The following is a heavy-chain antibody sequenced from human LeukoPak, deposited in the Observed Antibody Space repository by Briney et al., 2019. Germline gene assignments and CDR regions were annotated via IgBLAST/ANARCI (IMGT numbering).Heavy chain of an antibody. D-gene: IGHD3-3*01. CDR3: ARAGRFVEWPHFDY. CDR2: IYTSGST. J-gene: IGHJ4*02. CDR1: GGSISSGSYY. V-gene: IGHV4-61*02. Sequence: SQTLSLTCTVSGGSISSGSYYWSWIRQPAGKGLEWIGRIYTSGSTNYNPSLKSRVTISVDTSKNQFSLKLSSVTAADTAVYYCARAGRFVEWPHFDYWGQGTLVTVSS.